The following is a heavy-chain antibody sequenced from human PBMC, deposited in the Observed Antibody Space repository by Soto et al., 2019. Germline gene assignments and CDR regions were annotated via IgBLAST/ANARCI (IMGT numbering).Heavy chain of an antibody. D-gene: IGHD4-17*01. CDR2: ISYDGISK. V-gene: IGHV3-30-3*01. CDR1: GFTFSRNG. Sequence: QVQLVESGGGVVQPGRSLRLSCVASGFTFSRNGMHWVRQAPGKGLEWVAVISYDGISKEYADSVKGRFTISRDNTNNTIYLQMSSLSAEDTAVYYCARYVGEGYGEYNRFDPWGQGTLVTVSS. J-gene: IGHJ5*02. CDR3: ARYVGEGYGEYNRFDP.